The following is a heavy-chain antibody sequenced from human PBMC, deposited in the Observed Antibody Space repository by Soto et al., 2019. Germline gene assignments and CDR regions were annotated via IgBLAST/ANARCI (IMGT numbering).Heavy chain of an antibody. V-gene: IGHV3-30-3*01. CDR1: GFTFSSYP. Sequence: GGSLRLSCAASGFTFSSYPMHWVRQAPGKGLEWVAVISYDGSYKYYADSVKGRFTISRDNSKNTLYLQMNSLRAEDTAVYYCAKDYYGSGSYYNVGAFDIWGQGTMVTVSS. CDR2: ISYDGSYK. CDR3: AKDYYGSGSYYNVGAFDI. D-gene: IGHD3-10*01. J-gene: IGHJ3*02.